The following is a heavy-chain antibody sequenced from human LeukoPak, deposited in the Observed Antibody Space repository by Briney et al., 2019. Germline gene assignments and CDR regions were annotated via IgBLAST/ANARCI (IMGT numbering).Heavy chain of an antibody. Sequence: SETLSLTCTVSGGSISSSSYYWSWIRQPPGKGLEWIGYIYYSGSTYYNPSLKSRVTISVDTSKNQFSLKLSSVTAADTAVYYCARGEAAAGTHFDYWGQGTLVTVSS. V-gene: IGHV4-30-4*01. J-gene: IGHJ4*02. CDR1: GGSISSSSYY. CDR2: IYYSGST. D-gene: IGHD6-13*01. CDR3: ARGEAAAGTHFDY.